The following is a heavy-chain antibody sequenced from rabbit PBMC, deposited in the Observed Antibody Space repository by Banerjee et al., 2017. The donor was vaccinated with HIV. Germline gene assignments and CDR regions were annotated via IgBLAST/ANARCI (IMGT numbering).Heavy chain of an antibody. D-gene: IGHD2-1*01. CDR1: GFDFSSYYM. CDR3: ARGADIAGDGWKL. CDR2: IYAGSSDIT. J-gene: IGHJ3*01. Sequence: QEQLKETGGGLVQPGGSLTLSCKASGFDFSSYYMSWVRQAPGKGLEWIACIYAGSSDITYYASWAKGRFTISKTSSTTVTLQMTSLTAADTATYFCARGADIAGDGWKLWGQGTLVTVS. V-gene: IGHV1S45*01.